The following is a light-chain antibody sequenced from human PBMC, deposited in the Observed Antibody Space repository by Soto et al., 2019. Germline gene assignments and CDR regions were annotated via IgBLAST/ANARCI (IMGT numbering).Light chain of an antibody. CDR1: QSSSW. CDR2: DAS. CDR3: QQYNTYPWT. V-gene: IGKV1-5*01. J-gene: IGKJ1*01. Sequence: DIQMTQSPATLSASVGDRVTITCRASQSSSWLAWYQQKPGHLPKLLIDDASRFESGVPSRFSGSGSGTEFTLTISSLQPDDFATYYCQQYNTYPWTFGQGTKVEIK.